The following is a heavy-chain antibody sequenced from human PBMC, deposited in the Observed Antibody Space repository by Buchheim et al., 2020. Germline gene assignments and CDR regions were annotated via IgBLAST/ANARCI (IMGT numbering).Heavy chain of an antibody. CDR2: ISYDENSK. CDR3: ARDRQYYFGSSMDV. V-gene: IGHV3-30*04. CDR1: GFSFSSYA. J-gene: IGHJ6*02. Sequence: QVQLVESGGGVVQPGRSLRLSCAASGFSFSSYAMHWVRQAPGKGLEWVAVISYDENSKYYAASVKGRFTISRDNSKNTLFLQMNSLRAEDTAVYYCARDRQYYFGSSMDVWGQGTT. D-gene: IGHD3-10*01.